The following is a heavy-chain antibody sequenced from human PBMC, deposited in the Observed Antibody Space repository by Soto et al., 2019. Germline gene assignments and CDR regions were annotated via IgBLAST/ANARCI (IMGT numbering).Heavy chain of an antibody. Sequence: ASVKVSCKASGYTFTIYSMHWVRQAPGQRLEWMGWINAGNGNTKYSQKFQGRVTITRDTSASTAYMELSSLRSEDAAVYYCARALCSSTICYVGHHFDYWGREPLVTVSS. CDR1: GYTFTIYS. J-gene: IGHJ4*02. CDR2: INAGNGNT. D-gene: IGHD2-2*01. CDR3: ARALCSSTICYVGHHFDY. V-gene: IGHV1-3*01.